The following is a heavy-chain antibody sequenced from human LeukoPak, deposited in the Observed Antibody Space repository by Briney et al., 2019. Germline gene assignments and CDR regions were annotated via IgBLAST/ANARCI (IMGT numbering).Heavy chain of an antibody. V-gene: IGHV4-30-2*01. CDR1: GGSISSGGYS. CDR3: ASDYDSSGYLL. CDR2: IYHSGST. Sequence: PSQTLSLTLAVSGGSISSGGYSWSWIRQPPGKGLEWIGYIYHSGSTYYNPSLKSRVTISVDRSKNQFSLKLSSVTAADTAVYYCASDYDSSGYLLWGQGTMVTVSS. D-gene: IGHD3-22*01. J-gene: IGHJ3*01.